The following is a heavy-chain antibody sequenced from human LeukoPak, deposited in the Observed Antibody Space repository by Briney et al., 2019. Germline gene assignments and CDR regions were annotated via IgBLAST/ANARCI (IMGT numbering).Heavy chain of an antibody. CDR3: ARDTHIVHFDY. CDR2: INTNTGNP. D-gene: IGHD2-21*01. J-gene: IGHJ4*01. V-gene: IGHV7-4-1*02. Sequence: ASVKVSCKASGYTFTGNSNNWLRQAPGQGLEWMGWINTNTGNPTYAQGFTGRFVFSLDTSVSTAYLQISSLKAEDTAVYYCARDTHIVHFDYWGQGTLVTVSS. CDR1: GYTFTGNS.